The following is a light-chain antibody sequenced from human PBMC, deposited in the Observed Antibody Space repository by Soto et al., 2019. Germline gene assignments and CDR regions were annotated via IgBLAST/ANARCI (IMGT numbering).Light chain of an antibody. V-gene: IGKV3-20*01. CDR1: QSVSNNY. Sequence: EVVLTQSPGTLSLSPRERATLSCRASQSVSNNYLAWYQHKPGQAPRLLIYGASNRAPGIPGRFSGSGSGPYFTLTISRLEPEDFAVYYCQQYAASPRTFGQGTLVEVK. J-gene: IGKJ1*01. CDR3: QQYAASPRT. CDR2: GAS.